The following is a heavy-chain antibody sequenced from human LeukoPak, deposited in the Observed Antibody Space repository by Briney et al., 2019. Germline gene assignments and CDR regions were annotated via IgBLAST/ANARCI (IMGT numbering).Heavy chain of an antibody. Sequence: ASVKVSCKASGYTFGQYSISWVRQAPGKGFEWMGWVTPSHTTRVYAQEFQGRVTMTADTNTNTVSMELRSLRFDDTAVYFCARDYILPLETDNGDGFAIWGQGTVVTVSS. CDR2: VTPSHTTR. V-gene: IGHV1-18*01. D-gene: IGHD3-3*02. CDR3: ARDYILPLETDNGDGFAI. J-gene: IGHJ3*02. CDR1: GYTFGQYS.